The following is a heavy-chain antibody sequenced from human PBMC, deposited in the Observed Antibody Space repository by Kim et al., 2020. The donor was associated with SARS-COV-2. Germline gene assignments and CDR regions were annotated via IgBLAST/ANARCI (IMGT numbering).Heavy chain of an antibody. D-gene: IGHD5-12*01. CDR2: IYSDGTP. J-gene: IGHJ4*01. CDR3: TTYRYNTRDGWTGFDY. Sequence: GGSLRLSCAASGFSVSDNYMTWVRQAPGKGLEWVSAIYSDGTPYYADAVRGRFIVSRDGPKNTLFLQMNGLRAEDAAMYFCTTYRYNTRDGWTGFDYWG. CDR1: GFSVSDNY. V-gene: IGHV3-53*05.